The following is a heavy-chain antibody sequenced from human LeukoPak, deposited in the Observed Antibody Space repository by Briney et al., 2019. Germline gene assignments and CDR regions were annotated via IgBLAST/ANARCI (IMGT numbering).Heavy chain of an antibody. V-gene: IGHV3-11*04. Sequence: GGSLRLSCAASGFTFSDYYMSWIRQAPGKGLEWVACISSSGSTIYYADSVKGRFTISRDNAKNSLYLQMNSLRAEDTAVYYCARLSGSRPAAFDIWGQGTMVTVSS. CDR3: ARLSGSRPAAFDI. CDR2: ISSSGSTI. CDR1: GFTFSDYY. J-gene: IGHJ3*02. D-gene: IGHD1-26*01.